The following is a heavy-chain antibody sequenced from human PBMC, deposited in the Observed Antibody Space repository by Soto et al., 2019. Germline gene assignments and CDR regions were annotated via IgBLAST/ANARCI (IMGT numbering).Heavy chain of an antibody. Sequence: ASVKVSCKASGYSFTTYYTQWVRHAPGHGPEWLGIINPSTGTTSYAQKFQGRVTMTRDTSTSTVYMELGSLRSEDSAVYYCARGRVTMVPYRTKRNYYYYYMDVWGKGTTVTVSS. CDR1: GYSFTTYY. CDR3: ARGRVTMVPYRTKRNYYYYYMDV. CDR2: INPSTGTT. V-gene: IGHV1-46*01. J-gene: IGHJ6*03. D-gene: IGHD3-10*01.